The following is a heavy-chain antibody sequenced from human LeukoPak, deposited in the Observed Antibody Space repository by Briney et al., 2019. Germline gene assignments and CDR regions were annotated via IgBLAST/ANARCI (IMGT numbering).Heavy chain of an antibody. Sequence: PGRSLRLSCAASGFTFSSYGMHWVRQAPGKGLEWVAVIWYDGSNKYYADSVKGRFTISRDNSKITLYLQMNSLRAEDTAVYYCARDLTYSSGWYEFDYWGQGTLVTVSS. V-gene: IGHV3-33*01. CDR2: IWYDGSNK. D-gene: IGHD6-19*01. J-gene: IGHJ4*02. CDR3: ARDLTYSSGWYEFDY. CDR1: GFTFSSYG.